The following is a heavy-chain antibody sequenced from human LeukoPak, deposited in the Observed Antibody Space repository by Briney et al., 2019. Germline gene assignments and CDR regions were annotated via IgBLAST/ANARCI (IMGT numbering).Heavy chain of an antibody. V-gene: IGHV4-4*07. J-gene: IGHJ3*02. CDR1: GGSISSYY. D-gene: IGHD3-16*01. Sequence: SETLSLTCTVSGGSISSYYWSWIRQPAGKGLEWIGRIYTSGSTNHNPSLKSRVTMSVDTPKNQFSLKLSSVTAADTAVYYCASAPTYYDYVWGTSYAFDIWGQGTMVTVSS. CDR3: ASAPTYYDYVWGTSYAFDI. CDR2: IYTSGST.